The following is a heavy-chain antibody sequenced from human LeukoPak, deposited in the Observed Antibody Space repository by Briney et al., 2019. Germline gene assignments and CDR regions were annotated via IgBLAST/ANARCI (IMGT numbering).Heavy chain of an antibody. CDR2: IRYDGSNK. CDR3: ARDKGPTMVTVGWFDP. D-gene: IGHD5-18*01. CDR1: GFTFSSYG. V-gene: IGHV3-30*02. J-gene: IGHJ5*02. Sequence: PGGSLRLSCAASGFTFSSYGMHWVRQAPGKGLEWVAFIRYDGSNKYYADSVKGRFTISRDNSKNTLYLQMNSLRAEDTAVYYCARDKGPTMVTVGWFDPWGQGTLVTVSS.